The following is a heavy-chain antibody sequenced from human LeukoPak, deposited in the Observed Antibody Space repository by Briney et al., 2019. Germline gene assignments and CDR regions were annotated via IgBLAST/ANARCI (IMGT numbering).Heavy chain of an antibody. V-gene: IGHV1-69*13. CDR2: IIHIFGTA. CDR3: ARGGYSSGSIDY. CDR1: GGTFSSYA. J-gene: IGHJ4*02. Sequence: SVKVSCKASGGTFSSYAISWVRQAPGQGLEWMGGIIHIFGTANYAQKFQGRVTITADESTSTAYMELSSLRSEDTAVYYCARGGYSSGSIDYWGQGTLVTVSS. D-gene: IGHD6-19*01.